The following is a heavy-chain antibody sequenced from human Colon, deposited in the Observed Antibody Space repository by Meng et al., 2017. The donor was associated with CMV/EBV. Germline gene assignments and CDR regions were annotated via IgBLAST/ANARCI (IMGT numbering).Heavy chain of an antibody. J-gene: IGHJ6*02. Sequence: GESLKISCAASGFTFSSYAMSWVRQAPGKGLEWVSAISGSGGSTYYADSVKGRFTISRDNSKNTLYLQMNSPRAEDTAVYYCAKDRARVGATTYYYYGMDVWGQGTTVTVSS. D-gene: IGHD1-26*01. CDR2: ISGSGGST. CDR1: GFTFSSYA. V-gene: IGHV3-23*01. CDR3: AKDRARVGATTYYYYGMDV.